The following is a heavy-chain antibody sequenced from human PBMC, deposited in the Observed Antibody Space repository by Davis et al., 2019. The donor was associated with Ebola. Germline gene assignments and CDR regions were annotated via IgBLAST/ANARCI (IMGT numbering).Heavy chain of an antibody. CDR2: TYFKSKWYN. D-gene: IGHD7-27*01. CDR3: ARVNWGAGKAFDI. CDR1: GDSVSTAG. Sequence: PSETLSLTCAISGDSVSTAGWNWIRQSPSRGLEWLGRTYFKSKWYNDYAASVKSRITINPDTSKNQFSLQLDSVTPEDTAIYYCARVNWGAGKAFDIWGQGSMVIVSS. J-gene: IGHJ3*02. V-gene: IGHV6-1*01.